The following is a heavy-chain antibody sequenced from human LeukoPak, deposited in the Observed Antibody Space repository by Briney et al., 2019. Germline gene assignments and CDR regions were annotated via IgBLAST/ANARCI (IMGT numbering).Heavy chain of an antibody. D-gene: IGHD1-26*01. Sequence: GGSLRLSCAASGFTFSSYGMHWVRQAPGKGLEWVAVISYDGSNKYYADSVKGRYTISRDNSKNTLYLQMNSLRAEDTAVYYCASSGSFYDYWGQGTLVTVSS. CDR3: ASSGSFYDY. CDR1: GFTFSSYG. CDR2: ISYDGSNK. J-gene: IGHJ4*02. V-gene: IGHV3-30*03.